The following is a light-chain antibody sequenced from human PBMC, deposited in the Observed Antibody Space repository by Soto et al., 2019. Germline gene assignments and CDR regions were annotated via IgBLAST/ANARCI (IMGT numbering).Light chain of an antibody. J-gene: IGLJ1*01. CDR1: SSDVGGYNY. Sequence: QSVLTQPDSVSGSPGQSITISCTGTSSDVGGYNYVSWSQQHPGKAPQLMIYEVSNRPSGVSNRFSGSKSGNTASLTISGLQAEDEADYYCSSYTSSSTYVFGTGTKVTVL. V-gene: IGLV2-14*01. CDR2: EVS. CDR3: SSYTSSSTYV.